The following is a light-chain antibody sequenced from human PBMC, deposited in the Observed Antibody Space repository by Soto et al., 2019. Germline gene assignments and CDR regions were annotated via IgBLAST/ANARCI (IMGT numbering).Light chain of an antibody. CDR3: QQSGYSPIT. CDR1: QSISSY. V-gene: IGKV3-20*01. J-gene: IGKJ5*01. CDR2: GAS. Sequence: IILTQSPATLSLSPGDRATLSCRASQSISSYLSWYQQKRGQAPRLLMFGASSRATGIPDRFSGSGSGTDFTLTIYRLEPEDFAVYYCQQSGYSPITFGQGTRLEIK.